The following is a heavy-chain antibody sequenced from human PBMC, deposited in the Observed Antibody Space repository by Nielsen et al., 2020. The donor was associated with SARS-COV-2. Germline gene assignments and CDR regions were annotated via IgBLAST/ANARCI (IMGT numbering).Heavy chain of an antibody. Sequence: SETLSLTCAVYGGSFSNYYWTWIRQPPGKGLEWIGEINHGGSTTYNPSLKGRVTISIDTSKNQFSLRLDSVTAADTAVYYCVRGGSNFGNMDLFDIWGQGTMVSVSS. CDR2: INHGGST. CDR1: GGSFSNYY. J-gene: IGHJ3*02. D-gene: IGHD1-1*01. V-gene: IGHV4-34*01. CDR3: VRGGSNFGNMDLFDI.